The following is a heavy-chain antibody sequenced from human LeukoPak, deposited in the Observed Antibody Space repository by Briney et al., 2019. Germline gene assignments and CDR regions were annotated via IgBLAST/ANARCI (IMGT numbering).Heavy chain of an antibody. CDR1: GGSFSGYY. CDR2: INHSGST. J-gene: IGHJ6*03. V-gene: IGHV4-34*01. D-gene: IGHD5-24*01. CDR3: ARGPLQSGYYYYYMDV. Sequence: SETLSLTCAVYGGSFSGYYWSWIRQPPGKGLEWIGEINHSGSTNYNPSLKSRVTISVDTSKNQFSLKLSSVTAADTAVYYCARGPLQSGYYYYYMDVWGKGTTVTVSS.